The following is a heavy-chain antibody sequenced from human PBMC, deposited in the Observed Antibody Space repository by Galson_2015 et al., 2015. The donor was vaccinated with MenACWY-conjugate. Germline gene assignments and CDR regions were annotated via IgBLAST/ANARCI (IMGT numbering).Heavy chain of an antibody. CDR3: ARGYYRSGSYIDY. Sequence: SLRLSCAASGFTFSAYAMHWVRQAPGKGLEWVAVISYDGTRKFYADSVKGRFTISRDNSRNLFSLKLTSVTAADTAVYYCARGYYRSGSYIDYWGQGTLVTVSS. CDR2: ISYDGTRK. D-gene: IGHD3-10*01. V-gene: IGHV3-30-3*01. CDR1: GFTFSAYA. J-gene: IGHJ4*02.